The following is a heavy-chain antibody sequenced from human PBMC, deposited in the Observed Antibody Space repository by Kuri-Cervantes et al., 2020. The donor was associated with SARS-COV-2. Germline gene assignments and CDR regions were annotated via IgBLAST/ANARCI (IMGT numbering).Heavy chain of an antibody. Sequence: GESLKISCKGSGYSFTSYWISWVRQMPGKGLEWMGRIDPSDSYTNYSPSFQGHVTISADKSISTAYLQWSSLKASDTAMYYCARLPYSYYADPENYYYYYGMDVWGQGTTVTVSS. J-gene: IGHJ6*02. CDR2: IDPSDSYT. CDR3: ARLPYSYYADPENYYYYYGMDV. V-gene: IGHV5-10-1*01. CDR1: GYSFTSYW. D-gene: IGHD1-26*01.